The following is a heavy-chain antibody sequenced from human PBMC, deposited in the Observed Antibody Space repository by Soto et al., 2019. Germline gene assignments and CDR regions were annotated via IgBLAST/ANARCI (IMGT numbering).Heavy chain of an antibody. V-gene: IGHV1-2*02. J-gene: IGHJ6*02. CDR3: ALANMYDSSGYYPSYDYYGMDV. D-gene: IGHD3-22*01. CDR1: GYTFTGYY. CDR2: LNPNSGGK. Sequence: ASVKVSCKASGYTFTGYYMHWVRQAPGQGPEWMGWLNPNSGGKNSAQKFQGRVTMTRTPSISTAYMELSRLRSDDTAVYYWALANMYDSSGYYPSYDYYGMDVWGRGTTVTVSS.